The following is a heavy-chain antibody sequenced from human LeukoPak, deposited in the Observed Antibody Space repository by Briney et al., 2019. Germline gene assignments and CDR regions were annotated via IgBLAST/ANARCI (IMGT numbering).Heavy chain of an antibody. J-gene: IGHJ3*02. V-gene: IGHV1-46*01. CDR1: GYTFTSYY. Sequence: ASVKVSCKASGYTFTSYYMHWVRQAPGQGLEWMGIINPSGGNTNYAQKFQGRVTMTRDMSTSTVYVELSSLRSEDTAMYYCARARRSLVSAFDIWGQGTMVTVSS. CDR2: INPSGGNT. CDR3: ARARRSLVSAFDI.